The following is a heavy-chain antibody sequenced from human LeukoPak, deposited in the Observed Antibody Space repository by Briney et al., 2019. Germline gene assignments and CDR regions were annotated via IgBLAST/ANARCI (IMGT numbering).Heavy chain of an antibody. D-gene: IGHD2/OR15-2a*01. CDR3: AKWYCNRGTCYYLDY. CDR2: IYYNGRT. J-gene: IGHJ4*02. CDR1: GGSISGYY. Sequence: SETLSLTCAVSGGSISGYYWSWIRQSPGRGLEYIGHIYYNGRTDYNPSLKSRVTISVDTSRNQFSLRLNSVTAADTAVYFCAKWYCNRGTCYYLDYWGQGTLVTVSS. V-gene: IGHV4-59*01.